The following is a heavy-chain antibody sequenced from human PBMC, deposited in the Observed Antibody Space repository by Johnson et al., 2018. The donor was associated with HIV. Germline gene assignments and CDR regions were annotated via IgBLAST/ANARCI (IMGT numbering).Heavy chain of an antibody. D-gene: IGHD2-8*01. CDR3: AKNGARGDAFDI. CDR1: GFTFSSYT. V-gene: IGHV3-30-3*02. CDR2: ISYDGKNK. J-gene: IGHJ3*02. Sequence: VQLVESGGGVVQPGRSLRLSCAASGFTFSSYTMYWVRQAPGKGLEWVAVISYDGKNKYYADSVKGRFTISRDNSKNTLYLQMNSLRAEDTAVYYCAKNGARGDAFDIWGQGTMVTVSS.